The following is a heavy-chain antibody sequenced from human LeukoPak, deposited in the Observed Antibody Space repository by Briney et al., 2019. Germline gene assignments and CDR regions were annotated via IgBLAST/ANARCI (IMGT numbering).Heavy chain of an antibody. CDR2: INSDGTST. CDR3: ARDYGGAQLDY. D-gene: IGHD2-2*01. J-gene: IGHJ4*02. V-gene: IGHV3-74*01. Sequence: TGGSQRLSCAASGFIFNKYWIHWVRQAPGKGLVWVSRINSDGTSTGYADSVKGRFTISRDNAKNTVYLQMESLRAEDAAVYYCARDYGGAQLDYWGQGTLVTVSS. CDR1: GFIFNKYW.